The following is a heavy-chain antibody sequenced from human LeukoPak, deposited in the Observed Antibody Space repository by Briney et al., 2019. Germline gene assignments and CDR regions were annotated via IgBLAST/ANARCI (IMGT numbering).Heavy chain of an antibody. D-gene: IGHD5-18*01. CDR1: EFTLSNYA. CDR2: ISGGGGST. Sequence: PGGSLRLSCAASEFTLSNYAMSWARQAPGKGLEWVSAISGGGGSTYYADSVEGRFTISRDNSKNTLYLQMNSLRAEDTAVYYCTKGTIWLPFDYWGQGTLVTVSS. V-gene: IGHV3-23*01. CDR3: TKGTIWLPFDY. J-gene: IGHJ4*02.